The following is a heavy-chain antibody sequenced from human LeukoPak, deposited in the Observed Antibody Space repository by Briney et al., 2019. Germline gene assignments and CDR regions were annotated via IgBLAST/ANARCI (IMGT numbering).Heavy chain of an antibody. V-gene: IGHV3-30*04. CDR2: ISYDGSNK. CDR1: GFTFSSYA. Sequence: GGSLRLSCAASGFTFSSYAMHWVRQAPGKGLEWVAVISYDGSNKYYADSVKGRFTISRDNSNNTLNLQMNSLRGEDTAVYYCAKDKDPKVVVKGTAHDYWGQGTLVTVSS. J-gene: IGHJ4*02. CDR3: AKDKDPKVVVKGTAHDY. D-gene: IGHD3-22*01.